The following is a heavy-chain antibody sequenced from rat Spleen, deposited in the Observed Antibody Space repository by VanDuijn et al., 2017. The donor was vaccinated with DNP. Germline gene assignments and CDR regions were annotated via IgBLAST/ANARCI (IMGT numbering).Heavy chain of an antibody. J-gene: IGHJ2*01. CDR2: INYSGFT. Sequence: VQLQESGPGLVKPSQSLSLTCSVTGYSITSHYWGWIRKFPGNKMEWIGHINYSGFTHYNPSLKSRISITRDTSKNQFFLQLNSVTAEDTATYYCARWSNFFDYWGQGVMVTVSS. CDR1: GYSITSHY. V-gene: IGHV3-1*01. CDR3: ARWSNFFDY.